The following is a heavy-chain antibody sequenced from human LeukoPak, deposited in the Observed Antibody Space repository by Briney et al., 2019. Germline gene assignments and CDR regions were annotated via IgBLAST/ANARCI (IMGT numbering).Heavy chain of an antibody. CDR2: INPNSGGT. V-gene: IGHV1-2*02. CDR1: GFTFTSYR. Sequence: GASVKVSCKASGFTFTSYRFSWVRQAPGQGLEWMGWINPNSGGTNYAQKFQGRVTMTRDTSISTAYMELSRPRSDDTAVYYCARDLTVVAATNYYYYGMDVWGQGTTVTVSS. J-gene: IGHJ6*02. D-gene: IGHD2-15*01. CDR3: ARDLTVVAATNYYYYGMDV.